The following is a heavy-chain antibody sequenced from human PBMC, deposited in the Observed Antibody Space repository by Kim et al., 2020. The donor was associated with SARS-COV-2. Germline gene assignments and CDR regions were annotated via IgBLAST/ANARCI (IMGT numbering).Heavy chain of an antibody. J-gene: IGHJ6*02. Sequence: GGSLRLSCAASGFTFSSYGMHWVRQAPGKGLEWVAVISYDGSNKYYADSVKGRFTISRDNSKNTPYLQMNSLRAEDTAVYYCAKGTPRAYYYYGMDVWGQGTTVTVSS. V-gene: IGHV3-30*18. CDR1: GFTFSSYG. CDR3: AKGTPRAYYYYGMDV. CDR2: ISYDGSNK.